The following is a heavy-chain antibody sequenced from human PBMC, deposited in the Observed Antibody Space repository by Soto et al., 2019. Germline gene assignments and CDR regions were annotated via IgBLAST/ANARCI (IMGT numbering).Heavy chain of an antibody. CDR1: GFTVSSNH. V-gene: IGHV3-66*01. Sequence: GGSLRLSCAASGFTVSSNHMSWVRQAPGKGLEWVSIIYNSGGTYYAASVKDRFTISRDNSKNTVYLQMTSLRAEDTAVYYCAREEFWSGDHWGQGTLVTVSS. D-gene: IGHD3-3*01. J-gene: IGHJ4*02. CDR2: IYNSGGT. CDR3: AREEFWSGDH.